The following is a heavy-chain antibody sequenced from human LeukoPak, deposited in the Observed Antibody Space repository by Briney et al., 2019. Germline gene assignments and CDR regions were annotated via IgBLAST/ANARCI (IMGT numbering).Heavy chain of an antibody. CDR2: IWYDGSNI. Sequence: GGSLRLSCAASGLTLSSFGMHWVRQAPGKGLEWVAHIWYDGSNIYYADSVKGRFTVSRDNSKNTVYLQMNSLRAEDTAVYYCARDAYCGGDCYSLVGYYYYGMDVWGQGTTVTVSS. J-gene: IGHJ6*02. V-gene: IGHV3-33*01. D-gene: IGHD2-21*02. CDR3: ARDAYCGGDCYSLVGYYYYGMDV. CDR1: GLTLSSFG.